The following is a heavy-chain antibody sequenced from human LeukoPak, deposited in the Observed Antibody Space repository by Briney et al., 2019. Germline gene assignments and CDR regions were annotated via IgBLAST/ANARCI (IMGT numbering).Heavy chain of an antibody. J-gene: IGHJ3*02. CDR1: GGSISSGDYY. CDR2: IYYSGST. D-gene: IGHD2-2*01. V-gene: IGHV4-61*08. Sequence: SQTLSLTCTVSGGSISSGDYYWSWIRQPPGKGLEWIGYIYYSGSTNYNPSLKSRVTISVDTSKNQFSLKLSSVTAADTAVYYCARAALGYCSSTSCFAGAFDIRGQGTMVTVSS. CDR3: ARAALGYCSSTSCFAGAFDI.